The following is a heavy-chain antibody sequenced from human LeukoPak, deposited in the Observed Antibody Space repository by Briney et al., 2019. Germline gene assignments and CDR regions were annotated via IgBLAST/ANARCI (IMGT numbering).Heavy chain of an antibody. J-gene: IGHJ4*02. CDR2: ISGSGGST. CDR1: GFTFSNYA. D-gene: IGHD6-19*01. V-gene: IGHV3-23*01. Sequence: GGSLRLSCSASGFTFSNYAMTWVRQAPGKGLDWVSAISGSGGSTSYADSVKGRFTISRDNSKNTLYLQMNSLRAEDTAVYYWAKGGERTVAGTPFDYWGRGTLVTVSS. CDR3: AKGGERTVAGTPFDY.